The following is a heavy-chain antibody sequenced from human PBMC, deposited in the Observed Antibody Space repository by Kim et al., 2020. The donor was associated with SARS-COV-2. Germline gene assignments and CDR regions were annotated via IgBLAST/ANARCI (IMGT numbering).Heavy chain of an antibody. CDR2: IRSKANSYAP. CDR1: GFTFSGSA. D-gene: IGHD3-22*01. J-gene: IGHJ5*02. CDR3: TRLSRDSSGGWFDP. V-gene: IGHV3-73*01. Sequence: GGSLRLSCAASGFTFSGSAMHWVRQASGTGLEWVGRIRSKANSYAPVVAASVTGRFTISRDDSKNTAYLQMNSLKTEDTAVYYCTRLSRDSSGGWFDPWGQGTLVTVYS.